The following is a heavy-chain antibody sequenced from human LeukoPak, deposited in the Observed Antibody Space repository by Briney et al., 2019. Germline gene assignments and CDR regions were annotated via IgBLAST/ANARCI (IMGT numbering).Heavy chain of an antibody. CDR1: GGSISSGGYY. Sequence: SQTLSLTCTVSGGSISSGGYYWSWIRQHPGKGLEWIGYIHYSGSTYYNPSLKSRVTISIDTSKNQFSLKLGSVTAADTAVYHCAREGGRNGFDIWGQGTMVTVSS. J-gene: IGHJ3*02. CDR3: AREGGRNGFDI. CDR2: IHYSGST. D-gene: IGHD2-15*01. V-gene: IGHV4-31*03.